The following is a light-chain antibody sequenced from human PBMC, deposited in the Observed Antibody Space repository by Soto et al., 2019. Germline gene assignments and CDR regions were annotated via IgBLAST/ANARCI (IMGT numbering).Light chain of an antibody. CDR2: EVT. J-gene: IGLJ1*01. CDR3: LSYTSSGTRV. CDR1: NTDVGGYNY. V-gene: IGLV2-14*01. Sequence: QSALTQPASVSGSPGQSITISCTGTNTDVGGYNYVSWYQQLPGKAPKLMIYEVTNRPSGVSNRFSGSKSGNTASLKISGLHAEDEADYYCLSYTSSGTRVFGTGTKLTVL.